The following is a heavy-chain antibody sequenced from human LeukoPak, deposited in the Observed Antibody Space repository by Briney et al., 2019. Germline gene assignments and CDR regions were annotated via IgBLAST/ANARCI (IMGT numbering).Heavy chain of an antibody. Sequence: GGSLRLSCTASGFTFGDYAMSWVRQAPGKGLEWVGFIRSKAYGGTTEYAASVKGRFTISRDDSKSIAYLQMNSLKTEDTAVYYCTRLYCGGDCHLGRGVDYYYYYMDVWGKGTTVTVSS. D-gene: IGHD2-21*01. CDR3: TRLYCGGDCHLGRGVDYYYYYMDV. V-gene: IGHV3-49*04. J-gene: IGHJ6*03. CDR1: GFTFGDYA. CDR2: IRSKAYGGTT.